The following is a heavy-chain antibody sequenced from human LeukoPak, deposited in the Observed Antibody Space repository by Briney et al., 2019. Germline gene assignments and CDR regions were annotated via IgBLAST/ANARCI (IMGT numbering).Heavy chain of an antibody. J-gene: IGHJ6*02. CDR1: GFTFSNYA. CDR2: ISSNGGSP. Sequence: GGSLRLSCSASGFTFSNYAMHWVRQAPGKGLEYVSGISSNGGSPYNADSVKARFTISRDNSKNTQYLQMSSLRAEDMAMYYCVKGITFNYHYGMDVWGQGTTVTVSS. V-gene: IGHV3-64D*09. CDR3: VKGITFNYHYGMDV. D-gene: IGHD1-20*01.